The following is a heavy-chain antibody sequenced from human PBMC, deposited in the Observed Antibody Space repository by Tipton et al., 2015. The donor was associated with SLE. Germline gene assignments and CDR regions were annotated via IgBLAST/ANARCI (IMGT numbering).Heavy chain of an antibody. CDR2: FYYSGST. Sequence: LRLSCTVSGGSISSGSYYWSWIRQFPGKGLEWIGYFYYSGSTNYNPSLKSRVTISLDKSKNQFSLKLSSVTAADTAVYYCARGGTVFGVVLNWFDPWGQGTLVTVSS. V-gene: IGHV4-61*01. CDR3: ARGGTVFGVVLNWFDP. J-gene: IGHJ5*02. D-gene: IGHD3-3*01. CDR1: GGSISSGSYY.